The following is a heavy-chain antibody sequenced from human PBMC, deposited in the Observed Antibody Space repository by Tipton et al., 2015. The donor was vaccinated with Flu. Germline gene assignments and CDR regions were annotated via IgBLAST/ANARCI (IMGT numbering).Heavy chain of an antibody. V-gene: IGHV4-39*01. CDR3: ARRGDLSGSYDY. D-gene: IGHD1-26*01. J-gene: IGHJ4*02. CDR2: IYYSGST. Sequence: TLSLTCTVSGGSISSSSYYWGWIRQPPGKGLEWIGSIYYSGSTYYNPSLKSRVTISVDTSKNQFSLKLGSVTAADTAVYYCARRGDLSGSYDYWGQGTLVTVSS. CDR1: GGSISSSSYY.